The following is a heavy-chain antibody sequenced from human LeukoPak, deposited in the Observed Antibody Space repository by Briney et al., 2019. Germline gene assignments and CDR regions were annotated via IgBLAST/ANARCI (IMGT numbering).Heavy chain of an antibody. D-gene: IGHD4-17*01. V-gene: IGHV4-34*01. Sequence: PSETLSLTCAVYGGSFSGYYWSWIRQPPGKGLEWIGEINHSGSTNYNPSLKSRVTISVDTSKNQFSLKLSSVTAADTAVYYCARARRRSYGDYTWFDPWGQGTLVTVSS. J-gene: IGHJ5*02. CDR2: INHSGST. CDR1: GGSFSGYY. CDR3: ARARRRSYGDYTWFDP.